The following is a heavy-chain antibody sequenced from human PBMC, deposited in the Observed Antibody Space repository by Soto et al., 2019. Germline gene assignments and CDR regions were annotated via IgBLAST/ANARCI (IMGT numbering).Heavy chain of an antibody. Sequence: SETLSLTCTVSGGSISSSSYYWGWIRQPPGKGLEWIGSIYYSGSTYYNPSLKSRVTISVDTSKNQFSLKLSSVTAADTAVYYCARGFPTVVTVDHWGQGTLVTVSS. D-gene: IGHD4-17*01. CDR2: IYYSGST. CDR3: ARGFPTVVTVDH. CDR1: GGSISSSSYY. V-gene: IGHV4-39*01. J-gene: IGHJ4*02.